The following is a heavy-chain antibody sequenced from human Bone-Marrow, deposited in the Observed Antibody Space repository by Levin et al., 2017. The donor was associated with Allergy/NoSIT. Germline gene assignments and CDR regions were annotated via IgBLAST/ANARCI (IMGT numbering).Heavy chain of an antibody. CDR2: IRSKANSYAT. V-gene: IGHV3-73*01. D-gene: IGHD2-2*01. Sequence: GESLKISCAASGFTFSGSAMHWVRQASGKGLEWVGRIRSKANSYATAYAASVKGRFTISRDDSKNTAYLQMNSLKTEDTAVYYCTSLLTAGSSYCSSTSCYENNWFDPWGQGTLVTVSS. CDR3: TSLLTAGSSYCSSTSCYENNWFDP. CDR1: GFTFSGSA. J-gene: IGHJ5*02.